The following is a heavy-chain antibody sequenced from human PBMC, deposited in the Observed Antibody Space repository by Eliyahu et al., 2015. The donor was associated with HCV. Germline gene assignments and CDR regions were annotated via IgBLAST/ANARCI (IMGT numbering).Heavy chain of an antibody. Sequence: EVQLVESGGGLVKPGGSLRLSCAASGFTFSNAWMNWVRQAPGKGLGWVDRIKSKTDGGTTDYAAPVKGRFTISRDDSKNTLYLQMNSLKTEDTAVYYCTTDRYTVTTGNWFDPWGQGTLVTVSS. CDR1: GFTFSNAW. CDR3: TTDRYTVTTGNWFDP. D-gene: IGHD4-17*01. J-gene: IGHJ5*02. CDR2: IKSKTDGGTT. V-gene: IGHV3-15*07.